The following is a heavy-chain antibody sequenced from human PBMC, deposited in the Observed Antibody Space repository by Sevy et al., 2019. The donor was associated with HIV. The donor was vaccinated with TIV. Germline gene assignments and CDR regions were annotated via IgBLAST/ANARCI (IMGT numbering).Heavy chain of an antibody. CDR3: ARGKSGYGYGLDY. Sequence: GGSLRLSCAASGFPVSSNYMSWVRQAPGKGLEWVSVMYSDGSTYHADSVKGRFTISRDNSKNTLYLQMNSLRVEDTAVYYCARGKSGYGYGLDYWGQGTLATVSS. V-gene: IGHV3-66*01. D-gene: IGHD5-18*01. CDR1: GFPVSSNY. CDR2: MYSDGST. J-gene: IGHJ4*02.